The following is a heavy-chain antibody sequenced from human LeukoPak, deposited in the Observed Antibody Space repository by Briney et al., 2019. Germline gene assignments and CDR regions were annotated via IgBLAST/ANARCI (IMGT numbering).Heavy chain of an antibody. J-gene: IGHJ4*02. CDR3: ARHSRGRWYVFDY. V-gene: IGHV3-23*01. D-gene: IGHD4-23*01. CDR1: GFTFSSYA. CDR2: ISGSGGNT. Sequence: GGSLRLSCAASGFTFSSYAISWVRQAPGKGLEWVSGISGSGGNTYYADSVKGRFTISRDNSNNTPYLQMNSLRAEDTAVYYCARHSRGRWYVFDYWGQGTLVTVSS.